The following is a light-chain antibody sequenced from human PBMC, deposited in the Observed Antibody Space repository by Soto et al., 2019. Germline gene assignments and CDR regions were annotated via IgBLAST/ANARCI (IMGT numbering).Light chain of an antibody. CDR2: EDT. J-gene: IGLJ2*01. Sequence: QSVLTQPASVSGSPGQSITISCSGTSSDIGSYNLVSWYQHYPGKAPKVMIYEDTKRPSGVSNRFSGSKSGNTASLTISGLQAEDEADYYCCSYAGTNTFVVFGGGTKVTVL. CDR3: CSYAGTNTFVV. V-gene: IGLV2-23*02. CDR1: SSDIGSYNL.